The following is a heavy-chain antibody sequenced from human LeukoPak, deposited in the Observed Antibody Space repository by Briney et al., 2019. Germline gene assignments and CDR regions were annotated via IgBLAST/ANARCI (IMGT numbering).Heavy chain of an antibody. CDR1: GDSVSSNSAA. CDR2: TYYRSKWYN. J-gene: IGHJ4*02. D-gene: IGHD6-19*01. V-gene: IGHV6-1*01. Sequence: SQTLPLTCAISGDSVSSNSAAWNWIRQSPSRGLEWLGRTYYRSKWYNDYAVSVKSRITINPDTSKNQFSLQLNSVTPEDTAVYFCARGILAVAGTGAYYFDYWGQGTLVTVSS. CDR3: ARGILAVAGTGAYYFDY.